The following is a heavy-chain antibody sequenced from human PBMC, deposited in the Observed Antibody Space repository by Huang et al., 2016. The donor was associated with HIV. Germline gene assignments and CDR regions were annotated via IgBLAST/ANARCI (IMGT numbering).Heavy chain of an antibody. CDR2: ISASSGDT. CDR3: ARDPKYHRIGYYRQRRGIDI. D-gene: IGHD3-22*01. J-gene: IGHJ3*02. V-gene: IGHV1-18*01. CDR1: GYTFTSSG. Sequence: QIQLMQSGPELKQPGASVKVSCKASGYTFTSSGLTWVRQAPGQGTELMGWISASSGDTEYAQKFQGRVTLTTDTSTNIAYMELRSLRSDDTAKYYCARDPKYHRIGYYRQRRGIDIWGQGTMVIVSS.